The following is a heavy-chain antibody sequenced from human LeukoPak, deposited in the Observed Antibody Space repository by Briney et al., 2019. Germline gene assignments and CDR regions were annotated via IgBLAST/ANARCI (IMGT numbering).Heavy chain of an antibody. CDR2: INPNSGGT. D-gene: IGHD6-13*01. Sequence: GASVKVSCKASGYTLIGYYLHWVRQAPGQGLEWMGWINPNSGGTNYAQKFQGRVTMTRDTSISTAYIELSWPRYDDTAVYYCARESAALYFDYWGQGTLVTVSS. CDR1: GYTLIGYY. CDR3: ARESAALYFDY. V-gene: IGHV1-2*02. J-gene: IGHJ4*02.